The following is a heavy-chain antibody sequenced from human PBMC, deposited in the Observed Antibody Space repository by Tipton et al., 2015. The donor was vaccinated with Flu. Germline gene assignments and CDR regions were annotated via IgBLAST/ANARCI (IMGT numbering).Heavy chain of an antibody. Sequence: TLSLTCAVSGYSISSGYYWGWIRQPPGKGLEWIGSIYHSGSTYYNPSLKSRVTISVDTSKNQFSLKLSSVTAADTALHYCARCNYCSSTSCRKPNFVYWGQGTLVTVAS. D-gene: IGHD2-2*01. CDR2: IYHSGST. V-gene: IGHV4-38-2*01. J-gene: IGHJ4*02. CDR1: GYSISSGYY. CDR3: ARCNYCSSTSCRKPNFVY.